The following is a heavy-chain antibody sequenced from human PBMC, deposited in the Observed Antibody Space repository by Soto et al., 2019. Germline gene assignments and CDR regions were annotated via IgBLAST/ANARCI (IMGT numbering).Heavy chain of an antibody. CDR2: IYYSGST. Sequence: QVQLQESGPGLVKPSETLSLTCTVSGGSISSYYWSWIRQPPGKGLEWIGNIYYSGSTNYNPSLKSRVTMSVDTSKNQCSRKLSSVTAADTAVYYCARRYGPGFDYWGQGTLVTVSS. D-gene: IGHD4-17*01. V-gene: IGHV4-59*08. J-gene: IGHJ4*02. CDR3: ARRYGPGFDY. CDR1: GGSISSYY.